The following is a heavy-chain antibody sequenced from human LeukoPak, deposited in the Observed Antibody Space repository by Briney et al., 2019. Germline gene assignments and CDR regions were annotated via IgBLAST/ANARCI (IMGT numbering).Heavy chain of an antibody. D-gene: IGHD3-22*01. J-gene: IGHJ4*02. CDR1: GGSFSGYY. CDR3: ARGIRSYYDSSGIYYFDY. V-gene: IGHV4-34*01. CDR2: INHSGST. Sequence: KPSETLSLTCAVYGGSFSGYYWSWIRQPPGKGLEWLGEINHSGSTNYNPSLKSRVTISVDTSKNQFSLKLSSVTAADTAVYYCARGIRSYYDSSGIYYFDYWGQGTLVTVSS.